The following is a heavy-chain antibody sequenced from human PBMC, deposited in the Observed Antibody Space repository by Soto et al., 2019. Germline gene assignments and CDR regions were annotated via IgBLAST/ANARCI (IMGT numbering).Heavy chain of an antibody. Sequence: QVQLVQSGAEVKKPGASVKVSCKASGYTFTSYGISWVRQAPGQGPEWMGRISTYNGNTNYVQKLQGRVTMTTDTSTNTAYMELRSLRYDDTAVYYCARHPGYSTTWHQAFDIWGQGTMVTVSS. CDR3: ARHPGYSTTWHQAFDI. CDR1: GYTFTSYG. CDR2: ISTYNGNT. D-gene: IGHD6-13*01. V-gene: IGHV1-18*01. J-gene: IGHJ3*02.